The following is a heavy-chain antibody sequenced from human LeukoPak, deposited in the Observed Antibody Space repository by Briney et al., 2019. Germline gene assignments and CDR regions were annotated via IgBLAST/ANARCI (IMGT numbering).Heavy chain of an antibody. CDR1: GGTFSSYA. V-gene: IGHV1-69*13. D-gene: IGHD6-13*01. CDR3: ARELSSSCGFDY. Sequence: WASVKVSCXASGGTFSSYAISWVRQAPGQGLEWMGGIIPIFGTANYAQKFQGRVTITADESTSTAYMELSSLRSEDTAVYYCARELSSSCGFDYWGQGTLVTVSS. J-gene: IGHJ4*02. CDR2: IIPIFGTA.